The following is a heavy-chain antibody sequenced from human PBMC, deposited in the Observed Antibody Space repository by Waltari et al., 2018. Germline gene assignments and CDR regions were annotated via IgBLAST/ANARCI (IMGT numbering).Heavy chain of an antibody. CDR2: IYTIGST. CDR3: ARESYYGSGRLYYFDY. V-gene: IGHV4-61*09. Sequence: QVQLQESGPGLVKPSQTLSLTCTVSGGSISSGSYYWSWIRQPAWKGLEWIGYIYTIGSTNYNPSPKRRVTISVDTSKNQFSLKLSSVTAADTAVYYCARESYYGSGRLYYFDYWGQGTLVTVSS. J-gene: IGHJ4*02. CDR1: GGSISSGSYY. D-gene: IGHD3-10*01.